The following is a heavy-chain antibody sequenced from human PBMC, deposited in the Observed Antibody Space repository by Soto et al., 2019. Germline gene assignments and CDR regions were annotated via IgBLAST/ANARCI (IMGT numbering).Heavy chain of an antibody. Sequence: GGSLRLSCTASGFTFDDYAMHWVRQAPGKGLEWVSGISWNSGSIGYADSVKGRFTISRDNAKNSLYLQMNSLRAEDTALYYCAKDTSSGGYYYYGMDVWGQGTTVTVSS. V-gene: IGHV3-9*01. J-gene: IGHJ6*02. CDR1: GFTFDDYA. CDR2: ISWNSGSI. CDR3: AKDTSSGGYYYYGMDV. D-gene: IGHD6-19*01.